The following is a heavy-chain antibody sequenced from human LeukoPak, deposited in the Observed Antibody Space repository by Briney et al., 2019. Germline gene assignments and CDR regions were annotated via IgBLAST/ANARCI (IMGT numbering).Heavy chain of an antibody. CDR1: GGSFSGYY. J-gene: IGHJ4*02. V-gene: IGHV4-34*01. CDR2: INHSGST. Sequence: KPSETLSLTCAVYGGSFSGYYWSWIRKPPGKGLEWIGEINHSGSTNYNPSLKSRVTISVDTSKNQFSLKLSSVTAADTAVYYCARAVDTAMVTPFDYWGQGTLVTVSS. D-gene: IGHD5-18*01. CDR3: ARAVDTAMVTPFDY.